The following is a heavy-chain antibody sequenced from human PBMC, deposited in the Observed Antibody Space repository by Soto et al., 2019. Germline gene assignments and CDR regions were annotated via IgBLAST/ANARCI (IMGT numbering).Heavy chain of an antibody. D-gene: IGHD3-10*01. V-gene: IGHV1-2*04. CDR3: ARGRGVLLWFGEVDPGAEVAFDI. CDR1: GYTFTGYY. Sequence: QVQLVQSGAEVKKPGASVKVSCKASGYTFTGYYMHWVRQAPGQGLEWMGWINPNSGGTNYAQKLQGWVTMTRDTAISTAYRELSRLRSDDTAVYYCARGRGVLLWFGEVDPGAEVAFDIWGQGTMVTVSS. J-gene: IGHJ3*02. CDR2: INPNSGGT.